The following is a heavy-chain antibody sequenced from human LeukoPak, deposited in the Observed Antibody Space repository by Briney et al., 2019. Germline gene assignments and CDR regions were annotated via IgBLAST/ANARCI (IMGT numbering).Heavy chain of an antibody. Sequence: SETLSLTCTVSGGSMRSYYWSWIRQPPGKGPEWIGYIYYSGSTNYNPSLRSRVTISVDTSKNQFSLKLSSVTAADTAVYYCARGLWGDYEDSAFGYWGQGTLVTVSS. CDR2: IYYSGST. CDR3: ARGLWGDYEDSAFGY. J-gene: IGHJ4*02. V-gene: IGHV4-59*01. CDR1: GGSMRSYY. D-gene: IGHD4-17*01.